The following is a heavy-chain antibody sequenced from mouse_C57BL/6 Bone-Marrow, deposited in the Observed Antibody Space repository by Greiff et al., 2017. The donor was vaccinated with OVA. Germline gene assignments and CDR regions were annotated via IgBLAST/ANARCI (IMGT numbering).Heavy chain of an antibody. CDR2: IRNKANNHAT. Sequence: EVKLMESGGGLVQPGGSMKLSCAASGFTFSDAWMDWVRQSPEKGLEWVAEIRNKANNHATYYAESVKGRFTISRDDSKSSVYLQMNSLRAEDTGIYYCTRPSSSRDYFDYWGQGTTLTVSS. D-gene: IGHD1-1*01. CDR3: TRPSSSRDYFDY. CDR1: GFTFSDAW. V-gene: IGHV6-6*01. J-gene: IGHJ2*01.